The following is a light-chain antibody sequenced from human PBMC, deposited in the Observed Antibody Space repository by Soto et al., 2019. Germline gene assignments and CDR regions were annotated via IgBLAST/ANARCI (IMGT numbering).Light chain of an antibody. CDR2: DAS. CDR3: QQYDGLPIT. V-gene: IGKV1-33*01. J-gene: IGKJ5*01. CDR1: RVIDKF. Sequence: DIQMTQSPASLSASVGDRVTITCQASRVIDKFLNWYQQKPGKAPKLLIDDASNLATGVPSRFSGSGSGTHFTFTISSLQPEDVATYYCQQYDGLPITFGQGTRLQIK.